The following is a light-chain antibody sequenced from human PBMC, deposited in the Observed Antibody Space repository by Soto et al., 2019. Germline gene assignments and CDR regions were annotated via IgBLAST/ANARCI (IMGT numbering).Light chain of an antibody. CDR3: QQRSNWLT. J-gene: IGKJ4*01. CDR1: QTISTW. V-gene: IGKV1-5*01. CDR2: DAS. Sequence: DIQVTQSPPTLSASVGDRVTITCRASQTISTWMAWYQQKPGKAPKLLVYDASTLQSSVASRFSGSGSGTEFTLTISSLEPEDFAVYYCQQRSNWLTFGGGTKVDIK.